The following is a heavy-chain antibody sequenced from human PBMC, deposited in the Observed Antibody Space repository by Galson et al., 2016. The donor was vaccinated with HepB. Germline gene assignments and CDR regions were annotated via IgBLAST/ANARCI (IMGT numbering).Heavy chain of an antibody. J-gene: IGHJ4*02. CDR2: INPLFGRP. V-gene: IGHV1-69*06. D-gene: IGHD4-11*01. CDR1: GGTFSYV. CDR3: AKGGPAYYSGYFDY. Sequence: SVKVSCKASGGTFSYVIAWLRQAPGQGLEWMGGINPLFGRPNYAQMFQGRVAITADRSTHTAYMELSSLRSEDTAVYYCAKGGPAYYSGYFDYWGQGSLVTVSS.